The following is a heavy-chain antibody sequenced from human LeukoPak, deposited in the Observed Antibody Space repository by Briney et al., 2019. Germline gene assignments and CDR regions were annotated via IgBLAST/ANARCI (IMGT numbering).Heavy chain of an antibody. CDR2: IHSGGSI. D-gene: IGHD7-27*01. V-gene: IGHV3-66*01. J-gene: IGHJ3*02. CDR3: ARDLLTGGAFDI. CDR1: GLTVSSY. Sequence: PGGSLRLSCAASGLTVSSYMSWVRQAPGKGLEWVSVIHSGGSIYYADSVKGRFTISRDKSKNTLYLQMNSLRAEDTAVYYCARDLLTGGAFDIWGQGTMVTVSS.